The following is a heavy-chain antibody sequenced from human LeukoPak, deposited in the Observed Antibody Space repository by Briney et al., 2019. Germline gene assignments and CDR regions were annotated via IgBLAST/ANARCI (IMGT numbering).Heavy chain of an antibody. CDR1: GGSISSSSYY. D-gene: IGHD6-13*01. Sequence: SETLSLTCTVSGGSISSSSYYWGWIRQPPGKGLEWIGSIYYSGSTYYNPSLKSRVTISVDTSKNQFSLKLSSVTAADTAVYYCARDIRYSSSWYYFDYWGQGTLVTVSS. CDR2: IYYSGST. CDR3: ARDIRYSSSWYYFDY. V-gene: IGHV4-39*07. J-gene: IGHJ4*02.